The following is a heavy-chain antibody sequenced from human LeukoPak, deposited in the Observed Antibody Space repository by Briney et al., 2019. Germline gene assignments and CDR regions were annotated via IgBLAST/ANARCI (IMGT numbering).Heavy chain of an antibody. CDR1: GFTFSSYG. Sequence: PGRSLRLSCAASGFTFSSYGMHWVRQAPGKGLEWVAVISYDGSNKYYADSVKGRFTISRDNSKNTLYLQMNSLRAEDTAVYYCAKDLSNSPQIDYWGQGTLVTVSS. J-gene: IGHJ4*02. D-gene: IGHD4-23*01. V-gene: IGHV3-30*18. CDR3: AKDLSNSPQIDY. CDR2: ISYDGSNK.